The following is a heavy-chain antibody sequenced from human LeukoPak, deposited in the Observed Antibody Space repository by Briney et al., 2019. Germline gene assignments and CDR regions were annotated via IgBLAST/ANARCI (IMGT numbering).Heavy chain of an antibody. D-gene: IGHD2-2*01. CDR1: GASITNYY. J-gene: IGHJ5*02. Sequence: SQTLSLTCTVSGASITNYYWNWIRKPPDKGMEWIGRIYTNGNTKYNPSLNSQVTMTVGTSKNQFSLRLSSVTAADTDVYYCARGGVPGAGNWFDPWGQGTLVTVSS. CDR3: ARGGVPGAGNWFDP. CDR2: IYTNGNT. V-gene: IGHV4-4*07.